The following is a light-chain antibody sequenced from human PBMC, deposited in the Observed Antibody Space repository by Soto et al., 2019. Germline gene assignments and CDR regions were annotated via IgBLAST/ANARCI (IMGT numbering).Light chain of an antibody. V-gene: IGLV2-23*02. CDR2: EVS. CDR3: CSYAGSSTWL. Sequence: QSVLTQPASVSGSPGQSITISCTGTSSEVGSYNLVSWYQQYPGKAPKLMIYEVSKRPSGVSNRFSGSKSGNTASLTISGLQTEDEADYYCCSYAGSSTWLFGGGTKLTVL. CDR1: SSEVGSYNL. J-gene: IGLJ2*01.